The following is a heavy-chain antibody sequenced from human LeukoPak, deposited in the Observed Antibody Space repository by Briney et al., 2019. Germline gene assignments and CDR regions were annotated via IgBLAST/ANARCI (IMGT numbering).Heavy chain of an antibody. V-gene: IGHV4-39*01. J-gene: IGHJ3*02. D-gene: IGHD3-22*01. Sequence: PSETLSLTCTVSGGSISSSSYYWGWIRQPPGKGLEWIGSIYYTRSTYYNPSLKSRVTISVDTSRNEFSLKLRSVTAADTAVYYCPHGNSGYYEAFDIWGQGTMITVFS. CDR1: GGSISSSSYY. CDR2: IYYTRST. CDR3: PHGNSGYYEAFDI.